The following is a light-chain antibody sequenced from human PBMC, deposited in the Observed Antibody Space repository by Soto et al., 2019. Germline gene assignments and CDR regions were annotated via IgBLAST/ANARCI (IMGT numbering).Light chain of an antibody. CDR2: DAT. J-gene: IGLJ1*01. Sequence: QSVLTQPASVSGSPGQSITISCTGTDNDVGGYNYVSWYQQYPDKAPKLIIYDATNRPSGVSMRFSGSKSGNTASLTISGLRPEDEADYYCSSYTSIATYVFGSGTKVTVL. V-gene: IGLV2-14*01. CDR1: DNDVGGYNY. CDR3: SSYTSIATYV.